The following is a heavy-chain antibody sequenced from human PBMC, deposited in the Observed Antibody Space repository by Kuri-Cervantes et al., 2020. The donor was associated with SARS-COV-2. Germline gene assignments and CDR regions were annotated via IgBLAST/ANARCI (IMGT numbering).Heavy chain of an antibody. CDR2: IYYSGST. CDR1: GGSISSGDYY. Sequence: SETLSLTCTVSGGSISSGDYYWSWIRQPPGKGLEWIGYIYYSGSTYYNPSLKSRVTTSVDTSKNQFSLKLSSVTAADTAVYYCARDPSRGVRWSGYPNYFDYWGQGTLVTVSS. V-gene: IGHV4-30-4*08. D-gene: IGHD3-3*01. CDR3: ARDPSRGVRWSGYPNYFDY. J-gene: IGHJ4*02.